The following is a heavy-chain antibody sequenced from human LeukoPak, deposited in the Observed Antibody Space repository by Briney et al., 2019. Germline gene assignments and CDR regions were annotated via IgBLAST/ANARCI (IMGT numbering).Heavy chain of an antibody. Sequence: GGSLRLSCAASGFTFSDYAMHWVRQAPGKGLEWVAVISKDGSDKYYPGSVRGRFTISRDNSKNTIYLQMDSLRAEDTAIYYCARDYWWNYDYWGQGTLVAVSS. CDR2: ISKDGSDK. CDR3: ARDYWWNYDY. J-gene: IGHJ4*02. D-gene: IGHD1-7*01. V-gene: IGHV3-30-3*01. CDR1: GFTFSDYA.